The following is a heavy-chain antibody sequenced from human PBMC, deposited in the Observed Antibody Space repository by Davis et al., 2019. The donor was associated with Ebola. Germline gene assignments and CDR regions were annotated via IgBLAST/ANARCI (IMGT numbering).Heavy chain of an antibody. J-gene: IGHJ6*02. CDR1: GFTFSDHY. V-gene: IGHV3-11*06. Sequence: GGSLRLSCAASGFTFSDHYMSWIRQAPGKGLEWVSKISSKSTRTEYADSVRGRFTISRDNSKNLLLLEMSSLRAEDTAVYYCAREGFYFYGMDVWGQGTTVTVS. CDR3: AREGFYFYGMDV. CDR2: ISSKSTRT. D-gene: IGHD2/OR15-2a*01.